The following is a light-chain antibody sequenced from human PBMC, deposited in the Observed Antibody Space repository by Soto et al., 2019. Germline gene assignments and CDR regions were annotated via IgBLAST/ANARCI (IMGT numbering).Light chain of an antibody. V-gene: IGKV3-20*01. Sequence: DIVLTQSPGTLSLSPGETATLSCRASQSLAGNYLAWYQQKPGKAPRLLISGASSRATGIPDRLSGSGSGTDFTLTIRGLEPEDFAVYYCQQYVSKATFGPGTKVDIK. J-gene: IGKJ3*01. CDR2: GAS. CDR3: QQYVSKAT. CDR1: QSLAGNY.